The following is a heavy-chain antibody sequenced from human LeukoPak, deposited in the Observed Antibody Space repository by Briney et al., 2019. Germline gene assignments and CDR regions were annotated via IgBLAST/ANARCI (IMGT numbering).Heavy chain of an antibody. D-gene: IGHD6-6*01. CDR2: ISNEGTTT. CDR3: AKTNLSPHRSSSGPRRGSLSYYYYMDV. CDR1: GLSFGSYT. V-gene: IGHV3-23*01. J-gene: IGHJ6*03. Sequence: GWSLRLSCAPSGLSFGSYTMTWVRQAPGKGLEWVAGISNEGTTTNYADSVKGRFTISRETTLNLQMDSLRAEDTATYHCAKTNLSPHRSSSGPRRGSLSYYYYMDVWGRGTTVTVSS.